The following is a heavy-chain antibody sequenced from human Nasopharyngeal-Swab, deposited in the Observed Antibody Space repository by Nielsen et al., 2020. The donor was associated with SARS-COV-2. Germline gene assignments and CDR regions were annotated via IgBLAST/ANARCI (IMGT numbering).Heavy chain of an antibody. Sequence: ASVKVSCKASGYTFTGYYMHWVRHAPGQGLEWMGWINPNSGGTNYAQKFQGRVTMTRDTSISTAYMELSRLRSDDTAVYYCAREAVTTPGSHYYFDYWGQGTLVTVSS. CDR2: INPNSGGT. V-gene: IGHV1-2*02. D-gene: IGHD4-17*01. CDR1: GYTFTGYY. CDR3: AREAVTTPGSHYYFDY. J-gene: IGHJ4*02.